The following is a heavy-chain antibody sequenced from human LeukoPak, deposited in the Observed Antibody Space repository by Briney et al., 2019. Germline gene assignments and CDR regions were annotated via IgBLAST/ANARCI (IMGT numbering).Heavy chain of an antibody. Sequence: ASVKVSCKASGYTFTNYYMHWVRQAPGQGLEWMGIINPSGGSTSYAQKFQGRVTMTRDTSTSTVYMELSSLRSEDTAVYYCARGIGMGAFDYYYYGMDVWGQGTTVTVSS. CDR2: INPSGGST. V-gene: IGHV1-46*01. J-gene: IGHJ6*02. D-gene: IGHD3-16*01. CDR1: GYTFTNYY. CDR3: ARGIGMGAFDYYYYGMDV.